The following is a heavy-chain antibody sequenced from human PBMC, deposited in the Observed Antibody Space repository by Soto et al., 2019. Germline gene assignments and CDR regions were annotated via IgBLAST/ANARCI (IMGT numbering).Heavy chain of an antibody. J-gene: IGHJ4*02. V-gene: IGHV1-46*03. CDR2: INPFDGSR. Sequence: EASVKVSCKASGYIFTSYYLHSVRQAPGQGLEWMGWINPFDGSRMFAQSFQGRVTFTRDTSTSTVYMELSGLRSDDTAVYYCSRVDPGETSPFDHWGQGTLVTVSS. CDR1: GYIFTSYY. D-gene: IGHD3-10*01. CDR3: SRVDPGETSPFDH.